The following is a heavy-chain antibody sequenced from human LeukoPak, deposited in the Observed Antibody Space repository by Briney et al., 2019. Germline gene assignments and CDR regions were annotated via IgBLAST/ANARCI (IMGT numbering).Heavy chain of an antibody. CDR3: ASRATVTTDRFWFDP. CDR1: GFTFSSNY. J-gene: IGHJ5*02. D-gene: IGHD4-11*01. CDR2: IYSGGST. V-gene: IGHV3-53*01. Sequence: GGSLRLSCAASGFTFSSNYMSWVRQAPGKGLKWVSVIYSGGSTYYADSVKGRFTISRDNFKNTLYLQMNSLRAEDTAVYYCASRATVTTDRFWFDPWGQGTLVTVS.